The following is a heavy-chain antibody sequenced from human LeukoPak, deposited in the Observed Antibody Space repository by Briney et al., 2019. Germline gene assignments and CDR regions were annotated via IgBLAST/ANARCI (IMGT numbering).Heavy chain of an antibody. CDR3: ARSYGSDY. Sequence: SETLSLTCAVYGGSFSGYYWSWIRQPPGEGLEWIGEINHSGSTNYNPSLKSRVTISVDTSKNQFSLKLSSVTAADTAVYYCARSYGSDYWGQGTLVTVSS. CDR1: GGSFSGYY. D-gene: IGHD1-26*01. CDR2: INHSGST. J-gene: IGHJ4*02. V-gene: IGHV4-34*01.